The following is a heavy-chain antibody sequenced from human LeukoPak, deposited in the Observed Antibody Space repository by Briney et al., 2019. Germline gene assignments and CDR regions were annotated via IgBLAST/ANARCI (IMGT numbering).Heavy chain of an antibody. CDR3: AREIVVVTAMGWFDP. CDR1: GGTFSSYA. Sequence: SVKVSCKASGGTFSSYAISWVRQAPGQGLEWMGGIIPIFGTANYAQKFQGRVTITADESTSTAYMELSSLRSDDTAVYYCAREIVVVTAMGWFDPWGQGTLVTVSS. CDR2: IIPIFGTA. D-gene: IGHD2-21*02. J-gene: IGHJ5*02. V-gene: IGHV1-69*01.